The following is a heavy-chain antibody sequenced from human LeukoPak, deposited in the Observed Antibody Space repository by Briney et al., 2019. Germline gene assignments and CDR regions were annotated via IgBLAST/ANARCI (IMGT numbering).Heavy chain of an antibody. CDR1: GDSISGYY. D-gene: IGHD1-26*01. CDR3: ARGLPGYSGGDDAFNI. CDR2: ISYTGNT. V-gene: IGHV4-59*01. J-gene: IGHJ3*02. Sequence: SETLSLTCTVSGDSISGYYWSWFRLPPGKGLEWIGYISYTGNTNYNPSLKSRLTISLDTSRNHFSLKPSSVTAADTAVYYCARGLPGYSGGDDAFNIWGQGTMATVSS.